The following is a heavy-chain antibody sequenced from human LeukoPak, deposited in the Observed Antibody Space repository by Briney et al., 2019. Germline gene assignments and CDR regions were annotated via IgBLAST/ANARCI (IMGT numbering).Heavy chain of an antibody. CDR2: IYYSGST. CDR1: GGSISSYY. D-gene: IGHD3-22*01. CDR3: ARWGAYYYDSSGYYYFDP. Sequence: SETLSLTCTVSGGSISSYYWSWIRQPPGKGLEWIGYIYYSGSTDYNPSLKSRVTISVDTSKNQFSLKLSSVTAADTAVYYCARWGAYYYDSSGYYYFDPWGQGTLVTVSS. V-gene: IGHV4-59*01. J-gene: IGHJ5*02.